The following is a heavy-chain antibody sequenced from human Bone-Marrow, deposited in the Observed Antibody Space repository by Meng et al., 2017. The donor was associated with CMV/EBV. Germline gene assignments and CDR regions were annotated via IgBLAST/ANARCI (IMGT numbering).Heavy chain of an antibody. J-gene: IGHJ4*02. CDR2: ISSSSSYI. Sequence: GESLKISCAASGFTFSSYSMNWVRQAPGKGLEWVSSISSSSSYIYYADSVKGRFTISRDNAKNSLYLQMNSLRAEDTAVYYCARDMDWEGSPSGRYFDYWGQGTLVTVSS. CDR3: ARDMDWEGSPSGRYFDY. CDR1: GFTFSSYS. V-gene: IGHV3-21*01. D-gene: IGHD6-6*01.